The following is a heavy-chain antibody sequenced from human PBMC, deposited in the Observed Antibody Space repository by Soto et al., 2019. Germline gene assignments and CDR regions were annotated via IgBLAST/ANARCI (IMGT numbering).Heavy chain of an antibody. V-gene: IGHV3-30*18. CDR2: ISYDGNNE. Sequence: QVQLVESGGGVVQPGRSLRLSCASSGFIFNRYGMHWVRQAPVNVLECVAVISYDGNNEYYADSVKGRFTISRDNSKNTLYLQMSSLRVEDTAVYYCANGQSSSSASYYWGQGTLVTVFS. D-gene: IGHD6-6*01. CDR1: GFIFNRYG. J-gene: IGHJ4*02. CDR3: ANGQSSSSASYY.